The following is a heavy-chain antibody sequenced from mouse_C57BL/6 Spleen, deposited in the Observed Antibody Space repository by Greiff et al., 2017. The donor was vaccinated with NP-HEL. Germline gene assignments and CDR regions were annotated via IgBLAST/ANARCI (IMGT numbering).Heavy chain of an antibody. V-gene: IGHV7-1*01. CDR1: GFTFSDFY. D-gene: IGHD2-1*01. Sequence: EVKVVESGGGLVQSGRSLRLSCATSGFTFSDFYMEWVRQAPGKGLEWIAASRNKANDYTTEYSASVKGRFIVSRDTSQSILYLQMNALRAEDTAIYYCARDAPLLGLDYWGQGTTLTVSS. J-gene: IGHJ2*01. CDR2: SRNKANDYTT. CDR3: ARDAPLLGLDY.